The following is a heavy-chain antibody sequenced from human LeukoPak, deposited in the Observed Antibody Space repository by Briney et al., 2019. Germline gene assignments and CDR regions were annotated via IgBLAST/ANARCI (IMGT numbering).Heavy chain of an antibody. CDR3: ARSGGYSSPQNY. CDR2: IYYSGTT. D-gene: IGHD6-19*01. V-gene: IGHV4-59*01. CDR1: GGSISSYY. J-gene: IGHJ4*02. Sequence: SETLSLTCTVSGGSISSYYWSWIRQPPGKGLEWIGYIYYSGTTNYNPSLKSRVTVSVDTSKSQFSLKLNSVTAADTAVYYCARSGGYSSPQNYWGQGTLVTVSS.